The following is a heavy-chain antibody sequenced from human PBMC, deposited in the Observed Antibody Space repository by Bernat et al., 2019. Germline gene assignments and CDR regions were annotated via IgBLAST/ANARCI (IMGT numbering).Heavy chain of an antibody. CDR1: GYTFTSYG. CDR3: AGDARPYCSGGSCYSGY. CDR2: ISAYNGNT. V-gene: IGHV1-18*01. Sequence: QVQLVQSGAEVKKPGASVKVSCKASGYTFTSYGISWVRQAPGQGLEWMGWISAYNGNTNYAQKLQGRVTMTTVTSTSTAYMELRSLRSDDTAVYYCAGDARPYCSGGSCYSGYWGQGTLVTVSS. D-gene: IGHD2-15*01. J-gene: IGHJ4*02.